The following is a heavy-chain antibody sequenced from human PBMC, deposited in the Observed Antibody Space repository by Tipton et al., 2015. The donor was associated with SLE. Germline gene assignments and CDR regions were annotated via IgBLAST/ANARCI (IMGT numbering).Heavy chain of an antibody. Sequence: TLSLTCSVSAGSLNSAGYFWNWARQSPGTGLQWIGSISYDGDAEYNPSLRGRLTLSINTSENYFSLRLNSLTAADTALYFCARDPGERTFDIWGQGTMVAVSS. CDR1: AGSLNSAGYF. V-gene: IGHV4-31*03. D-gene: IGHD3-16*01. CDR3: ARDPGERTFDI. J-gene: IGHJ3*02. CDR2: ISYDGDA.